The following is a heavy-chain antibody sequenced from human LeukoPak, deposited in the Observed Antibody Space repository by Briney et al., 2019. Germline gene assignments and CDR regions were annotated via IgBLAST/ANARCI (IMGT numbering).Heavy chain of an antibody. V-gene: IGHV1-18*01. CDR3: ARDTLWFREYLIFDY. J-gene: IGHJ4*02. CDR2: ISAYNGNT. CDR1: GYTFTSYG. Sequence: ASVKVSCKASGYTFTSYGISWVRQAPGQGLEWMGWISAYNGNTNYAQKLQGRVTMTTDTSTSTAYMELRSLRSDDTAVYYCARDTLWFREYLIFDYWGQGTLVTVSS. D-gene: IGHD3-10*01.